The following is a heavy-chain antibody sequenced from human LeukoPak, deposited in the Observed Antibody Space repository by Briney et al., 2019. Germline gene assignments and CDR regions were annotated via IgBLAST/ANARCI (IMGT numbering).Heavy chain of an antibody. Sequence: GASVKVSCKASGGDLSRYGISWVRLAPGQGLEWMGGIIPIFGTKNYAQRFQGRVTITTDGSTSAVYMELSSLRSEDTAVYYCARDRIPGAPSYSYFYMDVWGKGTTVTVSS. CDR1: GGDLSRYG. D-gene: IGHD6-13*01. CDR2: IIPIFGTK. CDR3: ARDRIPGAPSYSYFYMDV. V-gene: IGHV1-69*05. J-gene: IGHJ6*03.